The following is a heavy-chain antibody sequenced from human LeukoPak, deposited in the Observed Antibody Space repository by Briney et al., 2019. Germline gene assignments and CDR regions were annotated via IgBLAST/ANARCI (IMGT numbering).Heavy chain of an antibody. CDR3: ARKGNGALDI. CDR1: GFIFSNYA. Sequence: GGSLRLSCAPSGFIFSNYATSWVRQAPGKGLEWVSDISDIGASTNYVGSVKGRFTISRDNSKNMLYMQMNSLRAEDTALYYCARKGNGALDIWGQGTMVTVSS. CDR2: ISDIGAST. J-gene: IGHJ3*02. V-gene: IGHV3-23*01. D-gene: IGHD1-1*01.